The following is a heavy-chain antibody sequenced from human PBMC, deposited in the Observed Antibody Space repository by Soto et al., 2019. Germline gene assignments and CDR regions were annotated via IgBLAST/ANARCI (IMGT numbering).Heavy chain of an antibody. D-gene: IGHD6-19*01. CDR3: ARGGSGWYVLYYFDY. V-gene: IGHV1-69*13. J-gene: IGHJ4*02. CDR1: GGTFSSYA. Sequence: GASVKVSCKASGGTFSSYAISWVRQAPGQGLEWMGGIIPIFGTANYAQKFQGRVTITADESTSTAYMELSSLRSEDTAVYYCARGGSGWYVLYYFDYWGQGTLVTVSS. CDR2: IIPIFGTA.